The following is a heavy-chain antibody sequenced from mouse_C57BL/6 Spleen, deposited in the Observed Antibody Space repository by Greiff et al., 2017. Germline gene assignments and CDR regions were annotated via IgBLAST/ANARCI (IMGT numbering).Heavy chain of an antibody. Sequence: QVQLQQPGAELVKPGASVNMSCKASGYTFTSYWITWVKQRPGQGLEWIGDIYPGSGSTNYNEKFKSKATLTVDTSSSTAYMQLSSLTSEDSAVYYCARQSHYYAMDYWGQGTSVTVSS. CDR1: GYTFTSYW. V-gene: IGHV1-55*01. CDR3: ARQSHYYAMDY. CDR2: IYPGSGST. J-gene: IGHJ4*01.